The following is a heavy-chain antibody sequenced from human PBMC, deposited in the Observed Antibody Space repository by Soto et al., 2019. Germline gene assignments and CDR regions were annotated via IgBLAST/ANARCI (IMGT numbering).Heavy chain of an antibody. D-gene: IGHD6-13*01. J-gene: IGHJ5*02. Sequence: QVQLVESGGGVVQPGRSLRLSCAASGFTFSSYAMHWVRQAPGKGLEWVAFISYDVSNKYYADSVKGRFTISRDHSKNTLYLQMNSLRAEDTAVYYCARDLGSSWYVKWFDPWGQGTLVTVSS. CDR2: ISYDVSNK. CDR3: ARDLGSSWYVKWFDP. CDR1: GFTFSSYA. V-gene: IGHV3-30-3*01.